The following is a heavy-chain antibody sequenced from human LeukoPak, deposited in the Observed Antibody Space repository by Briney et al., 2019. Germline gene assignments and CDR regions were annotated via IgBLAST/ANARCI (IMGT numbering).Heavy chain of an antibody. CDR3: TTETEDSGSYWGWYFDY. CDR1: GFTFSSYS. V-gene: IGHV3-15*01. J-gene: IGHJ4*02. D-gene: IGHD1-26*01. Sequence: PGGSLRLSCAASGFTFSSYSMNWVRQAPGKGLEWVGRIKSKTDGGTTDYAAPVKGRFTISRDDSKNTLYLQMNSLKTEDTAVYYCTTETEDSGSYWGWYFDYWGQGTLVTVSS. CDR2: IKSKTDGGTT.